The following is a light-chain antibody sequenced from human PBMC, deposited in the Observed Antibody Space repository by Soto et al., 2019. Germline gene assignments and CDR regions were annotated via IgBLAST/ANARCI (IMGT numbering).Light chain of an antibody. CDR1: QSVNSRF. V-gene: IGKV3-20*01. CDR3: QRYGDSPPNT. Sequence: EIVLTQSPGTLSLSPGESATLSCRASQSVNSRFLAWYQHKPGQAPRLLIYAASTRATGIPDRFSGSASGTDFFTLTISRLEPEDFAVYYCQRYGDSPPNTFGQGTKLEI. CDR2: AAS. J-gene: IGKJ2*01.